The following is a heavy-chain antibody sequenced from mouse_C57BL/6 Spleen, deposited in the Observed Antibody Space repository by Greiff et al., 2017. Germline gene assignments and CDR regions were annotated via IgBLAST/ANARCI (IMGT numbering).Heavy chain of an antibody. Sequence: VQLKQSGPELVKPGASVKISCKASGYSFTGYYMNWVKQSPEKSLEWIGEINPSTGGTTYNQKFKSKATLTVDKSSSTAYMQLKSLTSEDSAVYYCERYFYYYGSSYWYFDVWGTGTTVTVSS. CDR1: GYSFTGYY. V-gene: IGHV1-42*01. CDR2: INPSTGGT. J-gene: IGHJ1*03. CDR3: ERYFYYYGSSYWYFDV. D-gene: IGHD1-1*01.